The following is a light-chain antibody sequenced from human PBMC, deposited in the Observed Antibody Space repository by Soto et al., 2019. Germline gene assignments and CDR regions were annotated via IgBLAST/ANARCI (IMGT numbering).Light chain of an antibody. V-gene: IGKV3-11*01. J-gene: IGKJ5*01. Sequence: EIVLAQSPATLSLSPGERATLACRASQSVSIYLAWYQQKPGQAPRLLIYDASNRATGIPARFSGSGSGTDFTLTIRSLEPEDFAVYYCQQRSNWPPKITFGQGTRLEIK. CDR1: QSVSIY. CDR3: QQRSNWPPKIT. CDR2: DAS.